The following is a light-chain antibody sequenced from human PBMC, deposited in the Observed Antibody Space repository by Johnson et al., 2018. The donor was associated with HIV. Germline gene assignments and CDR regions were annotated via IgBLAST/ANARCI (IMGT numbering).Light chain of an antibody. V-gene: IGLV1-51*01. CDR3: GTWDSSLSAYV. Sequence: QSVLTQPPSVSAAPGQKVTISCSGSSSNIGNNYVSWYQQLPGTAPKLLIYDNNKLPSGIPDRFSASKSGTSATLGITGLQTGAEADYYCGTWDSSLSAYVFGTGTKVTVL. CDR2: DNN. CDR1: SSNIGNNY. J-gene: IGLJ1*01.